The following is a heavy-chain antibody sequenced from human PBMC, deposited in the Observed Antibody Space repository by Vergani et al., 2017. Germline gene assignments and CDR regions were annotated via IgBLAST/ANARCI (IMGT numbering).Heavy chain of an antibody. CDR1: GFTFSSYD. V-gene: IGHV3-30*02. Sequence: QVQLVESGGGVVQPGGSLRLSCAASGFTFSSYDMHWVRQAPGKGLEWVAFIRYDGSNKYYGDSVKGRFTISRDNSKNTVYLQMNSLRTEDTALYYCAKNSGSVAPDYWGRGTVVTVSS. CDR3: AKNSGSVAPDY. CDR2: IRYDGSNK. D-gene: IGHD3-10*01. J-gene: IGHJ4*02.